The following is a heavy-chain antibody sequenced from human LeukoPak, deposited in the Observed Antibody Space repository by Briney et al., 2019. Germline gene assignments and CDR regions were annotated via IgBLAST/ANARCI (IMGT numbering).Heavy chain of an antibody. CDR3: ATSIEKSGYYYFDY. D-gene: IGHD5-12*01. J-gene: IGHJ4*02. V-gene: IGHV4-59*01. Sequence: SETLSLTCTVSGGSIGSYYWSWIRQPPGQGLEWIGYIYYSGSTSYNPSLKSRVTMSVDTSTNQFSLKLSSVTAADTAVYYCATSIEKSGYYYFDYWGQGTLVTVSS. CDR1: GGSIGSYY. CDR2: IYYSGST.